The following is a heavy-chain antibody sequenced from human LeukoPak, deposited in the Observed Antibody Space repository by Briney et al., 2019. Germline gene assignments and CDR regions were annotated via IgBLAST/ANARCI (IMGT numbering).Heavy chain of an antibody. D-gene: IGHD2-8*01. J-gene: IGHJ6*02. CDR1: GFTFSSHA. Sequence: GESLRLSCAASGFTFSSHAMTWVRQAPGKGLEWLGFIRCKTYGGATEYAASVKGRFTISRDDSRSIAYLQMNSLKTEDTALYFCTRDEVRGCTNGVCYGMDVWGQGTTVTVSS. CDR2: IRCKTYGGAT. V-gene: IGHV3-49*04. CDR3: TRDEVRGCTNGVCYGMDV.